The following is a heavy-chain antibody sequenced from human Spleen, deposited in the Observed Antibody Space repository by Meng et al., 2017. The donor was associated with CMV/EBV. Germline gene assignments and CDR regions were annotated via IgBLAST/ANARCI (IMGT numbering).Heavy chain of an antibody. CDR3: VRDGYSPQYFQH. D-gene: IGHD2-15*01. CDR2: VMPILNMT. V-gene: IGHV1-69*10. J-gene: IGHJ1*01. CDR1: GYTFTSYD. Sequence: SVKVSCKASGYTFTSYDINWVRQATGQGLEWMGWVMPILNMTNYAQKFQDRVTITADKFTATVYMELRSLRPDDTAMYFCVRDGYSPQYFQHWGQGARVTVSS.